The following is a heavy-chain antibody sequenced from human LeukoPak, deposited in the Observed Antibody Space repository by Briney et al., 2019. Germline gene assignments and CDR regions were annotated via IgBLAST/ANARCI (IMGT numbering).Heavy chain of an antibody. D-gene: IGHD3-16*01. CDR2: IFYDGSKK. CDR3: ARSLGETTFDW. CDR1: GFTFRNYG. V-gene: IGHV3-33*01. J-gene: IGHJ4*02. Sequence: PGGPLRLSCVGPGFTFRNYGMHWIRQAPGKGLEWVSVIFYDGSKKYYADFVKGRFTISRDNSRNVVYLQMDSLRAEDTAFYYCARSLGETTFDWWGQGTLVTVPS.